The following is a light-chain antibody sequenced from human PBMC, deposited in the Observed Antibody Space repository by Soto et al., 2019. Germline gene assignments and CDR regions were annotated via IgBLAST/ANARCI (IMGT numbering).Light chain of an antibody. J-gene: IGKJ2*01. CDR3: QQYNNWPPRYT. CDR2: DVS. V-gene: IGKV3D-15*01. CDR1: QNINSN. Sequence: EVVMTQSPDTLSVSPGERATLSCRASQNINSNLAWYQQKPGQAPRLLIYDVSIRATGIPARFSGSGSGTEFALTIASLESEDFAVYYCQQYNNWPPRYTFGQGTKLEIK.